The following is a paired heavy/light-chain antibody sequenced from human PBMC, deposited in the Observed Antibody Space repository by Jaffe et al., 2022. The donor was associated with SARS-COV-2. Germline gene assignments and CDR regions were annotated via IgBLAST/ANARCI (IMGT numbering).Heavy chain of an antibody. Sequence: EVQLLESGGGLVQPGGSLRLSCVASGLRFSNYGMSWVRQAPGKGLDWVSEISADGNNQHYADSVKGRFTISRDDSKSTVFLQMSRLTAEDTAVYFCALHLWQPDYWGQGILVTVSS. CDR3: ALHLWQPDY. CDR1: GLRFSNYG. J-gene: IGHJ4*02. D-gene: IGHD3-10*01. V-gene: IGHV3-23*01. CDR2: ISADGNNQ.
Light chain of an antibody. CDR1: QSLLHSNGNTF. CDR2: EIS. CDR3: MQATHFPRT. J-gene: IGKJ1*01. V-gene: IGKV2-24*01. Sequence: DTVMTQTPLSSPVTLGQPASISCRSSQSLLHSNGNTFLSWLHQRPGQPPRLLIYEISKRFSGVPDRFSGSAAGTDFTLKITRVEAEDVGVYYCMQATHFPRTFGQGTRVEI.